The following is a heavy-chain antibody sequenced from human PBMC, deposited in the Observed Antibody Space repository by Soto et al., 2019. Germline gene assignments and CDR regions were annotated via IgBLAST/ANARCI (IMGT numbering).Heavy chain of an antibody. Sequence: EVQLLESGGGLVQPGGSLRLSCAASGFTFSSYAMSWVRQAPGKGLEWVSAISGSGGSTYYADSVKGRFTISRDNYKTTLYLQMNSLRAEDTAVYYCAKRVTVGAGQFDYWGQGTLVTVSS. D-gene: IGHD1-26*01. CDR1: GFTFSSYA. V-gene: IGHV3-23*01. CDR3: AKRVTVGAGQFDY. CDR2: ISGSGGST. J-gene: IGHJ4*02.